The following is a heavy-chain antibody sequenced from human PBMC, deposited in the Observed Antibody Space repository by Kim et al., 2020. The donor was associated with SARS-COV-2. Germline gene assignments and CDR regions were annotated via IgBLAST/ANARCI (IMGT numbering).Heavy chain of an antibody. Sequence: ASVKVSCKASGYTFTSYAMNWVRQAPGQGLEWMGWINTNTGNPTYAQGFTGRFVFSLDTSVSTAYLQISSLKAEDTAVYYCARALRSITMVRGVTWDYYYDYGMDVWGQGTTVTVSS. V-gene: IGHV7-4-1*02. J-gene: IGHJ6*02. CDR1: GYTFTSYA. CDR2: INTNTGNP. D-gene: IGHD3-10*01. CDR3: ARALRSITMVRGVTWDYYYDYGMDV.